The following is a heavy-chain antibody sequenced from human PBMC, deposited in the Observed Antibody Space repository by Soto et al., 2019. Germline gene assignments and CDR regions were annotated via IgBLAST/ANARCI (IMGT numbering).Heavy chain of an antibody. D-gene: IGHD6-19*01. CDR3: ALDSSGWWDY. V-gene: IGHV3-23*01. J-gene: IGHJ4*02. Sequence: GGSLRLSCAASGFTFSSYAMSWVRQAPGKGLEWVSAISGSGGSTYYADSVKGRFTISRDNSKNTLYLQMNSLRDEDTAVYYCALDSSGWWDYWGQGTLVTVSS. CDR1: GFTFSSYA. CDR2: ISGSGGST.